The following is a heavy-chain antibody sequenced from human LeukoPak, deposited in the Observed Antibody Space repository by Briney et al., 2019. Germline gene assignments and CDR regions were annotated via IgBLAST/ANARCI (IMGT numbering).Heavy chain of an antibody. CDR3: VRASLLRGLVVYYFDS. CDR2: MSPKSGNT. V-gene: IGHV1-8*01. CDR1: GYSFRSHD. J-gene: IGHJ4*02. D-gene: IGHD3-16*02. Sequence: GASVKVSCKASGYSFRSHDINWVRQATGQGLEWMGWMSPKSGNTDHAQKFQGRVTMSRNTSISVAYLELSSLRSEDTAVYFCVRASLLRGLVVYYFDSWGQGTPVTVFS.